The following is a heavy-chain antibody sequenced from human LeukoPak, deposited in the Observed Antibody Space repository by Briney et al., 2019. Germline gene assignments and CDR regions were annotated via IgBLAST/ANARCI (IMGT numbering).Heavy chain of an antibody. D-gene: IGHD2-2*01. CDR2: ISWNSGSI. J-gene: IGHJ4*02. CDR3: AKPANRYCSSTSCSPFDY. V-gene: IGHV3-9*01. CDR1: GFTFDDYA. Sequence: SGGSLRLSCAASGFTFDDYAMHWVRQAPGKGLEWVSGISWNSGSIGYADSVKGRFTISRDNAKNSLYLQMNSLRAEDTALYYCAKPANRYCSSTSCSPFDYWGQGTLVTVSS.